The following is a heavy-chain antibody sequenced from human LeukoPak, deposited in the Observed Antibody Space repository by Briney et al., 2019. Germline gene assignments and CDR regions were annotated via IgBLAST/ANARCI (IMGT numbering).Heavy chain of an antibody. CDR2: FSVNGRDT. V-gene: IGHV3-23*01. D-gene: IGHD6-13*01. Sequence: GGSLRLSFAACVFTFKNYALSWVRQAPGKGLEWVVGFSVNGRDTYYADFVKGRFTIARVIAKNTLYLQMNSLRAEDTATYYCAKPGRTAAGLFDSWGQGTLVTVSS. CDR3: AKPGRTAAGLFDS. J-gene: IGHJ4*02. CDR1: VFTFKNYA.